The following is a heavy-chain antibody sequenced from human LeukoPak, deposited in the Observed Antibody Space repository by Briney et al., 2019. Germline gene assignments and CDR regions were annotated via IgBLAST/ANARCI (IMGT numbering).Heavy chain of an antibody. J-gene: IGHJ4*02. CDR2: IKQDGSET. V-gene: IGHV3-7*05. Sequence: GGSLRLSCAASGFTFNNYWMIWLRQAPGKGLEWVANIKQDGSETYYVDSVRGRFSISRDNAKNSLYLQMNSLRAEDTAVYYCANALGAHYFDYWGQGTLVTVSS. CDR1: GFTFNNYW. CDR3: ANALGAHYFDY. D-gene: IGHD1-26*01.